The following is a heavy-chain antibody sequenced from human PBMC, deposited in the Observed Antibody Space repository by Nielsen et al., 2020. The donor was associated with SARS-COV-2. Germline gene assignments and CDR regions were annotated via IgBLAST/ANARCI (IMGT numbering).Heavy chain of an antibody. CDR3: VRVRDDGHYYDTGPFDD. CDR1: GLTLSTFW. Sequence: GESLKISCTASGLTLSTFWMHWVRQVPGKGLMWVARINSDGSRSAYADAVKGRFIMSRDNARDTLSLQMNSLSVEDTAVYYCVRVRDDGHYYDTGPFDDWGQGALVTVSS. D-gene: IGHD3-22*01. V-gene: IGHV3-74*01. CDR2: INSDGSRS. J-gene: IGHJ4*02.